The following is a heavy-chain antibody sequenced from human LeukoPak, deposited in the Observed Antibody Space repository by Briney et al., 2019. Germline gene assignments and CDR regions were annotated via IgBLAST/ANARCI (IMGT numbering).Heavy chain of an antibody. J-gene: IGHJ3*02. CDR1: GGSVSSGSYY. V-gene: IGHV4-61*01. CDR3: ARADYSNYGDAFDI. CDR2: IYYSGST. Sequence: SETLSLTCTVTGGSVSSGSYYWSWIRQPPGKGLEWIGYIYYSGSTNYNPSLKSRVTISVDTSKNQFSLKLSSVTTADTAVYYCARADYSNYGDAFDIWGQGTMVTVSS. D-gene: IGHD4-11*01.